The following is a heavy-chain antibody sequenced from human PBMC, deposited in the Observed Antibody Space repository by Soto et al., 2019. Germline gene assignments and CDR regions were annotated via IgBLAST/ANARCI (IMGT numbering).Heavy chain of an antibody. CDR2: IIPILGIA. D-gene: IGHD4-17*01. CDR1: GGTFSSYT. J-gene: IGHJ4*02. CDR3: ARDNGDHYFDY. V-gene: IGHV1-69*08. Sequence: QVQLVQSGAEVKKPGSSVKVSCKASGGTFSSYTISWVRQAPGQGLEWMGRIIPILGIANYAQKFQGRVTXTXXKSTSTAYMELSSLRSEDTAVYYCARDNGDHYFDYWGQGTLVTVSS.